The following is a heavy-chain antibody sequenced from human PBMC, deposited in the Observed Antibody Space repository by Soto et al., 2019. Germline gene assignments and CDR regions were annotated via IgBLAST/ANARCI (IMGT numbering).Heavy chain of an antibody. V-gene: IGHV1-69*04. CDR2: IIPILGIA. CDR1: GGTFSSYT. CDR3: ARELQPSDRIQLWPNFDY. D-gene: IGHD5-18*01. Sequence: SVKVSCKASGGTFSSYTISWVRQAPGQGLEWMGRIIPILGIANYAQKFQGRVTITADKSTSTAYMELSSLRSEDTAVYYCARELQPSDRIQLWPNFDYWGQGTLVTVSS. J-gene: IGHJ4*02.